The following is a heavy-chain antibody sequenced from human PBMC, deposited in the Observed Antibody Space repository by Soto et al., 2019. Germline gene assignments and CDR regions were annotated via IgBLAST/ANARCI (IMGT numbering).Heavy chain of an antibody. CDR3: AVANSSSGLGF. J-gene: IGHJ4*02. Sequence: QVQLQQWGAGLLKPSETLSLTCAVYGGSFSGYYWSWIRQPPGKGLEWIGEINHSGSTNYNPSLKSRVTISVDTSKNQFSLKLSSVTAADTAVYYCAVANSSSGLGFWGQGTLVTVSS. CDR2: INHSGST. CDR1: GGSFSGYY. V-gene: IGHV4-34*01. D-gene: IGHD6-13*01.